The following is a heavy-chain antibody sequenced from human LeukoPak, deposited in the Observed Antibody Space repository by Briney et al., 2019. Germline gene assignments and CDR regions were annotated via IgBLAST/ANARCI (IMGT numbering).Heavy chain of an antibody. CDR2: IYYSGST. CDR1: GGSISSYY. CDR3: ARAPYSYDAFDI. D-gene: IGHD2-21*01. Sequence: SETLSLTCIVSGGSISSYYWSWIRQPPGKGLEWIGYIYYSGSTNYNPSLKSRVTISVDTSKNQFSLKLSSVTAADTAVYYCARAPYSYDAFDIWGQGTMVTVSS. J-gene: IGHJ3*02. V-gene: IGHV4-59*01.